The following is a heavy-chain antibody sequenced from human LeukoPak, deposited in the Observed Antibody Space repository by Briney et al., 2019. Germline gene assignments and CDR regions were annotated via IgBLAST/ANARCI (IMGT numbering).Heavy chain of an antibody. V-gene: IGHV1-69*13. CDR3: ARSKGRRTSGYNHYYAMDV. CDR1: GGTFISYA. J-gene: IGHJ6*02. D-gene: IGHD3-22*01. Sequence: SVKVSCKASGGTFISYAISWVRQAPGQGLEWMGGIIPIFGTANYAQKFQGRVTITADESTSTAYMELSSLRSEDTAVYYCARSKGRRTSGYNHYYAMDVWGQGTTVTVSS. CDR2: IIPIFGTA.